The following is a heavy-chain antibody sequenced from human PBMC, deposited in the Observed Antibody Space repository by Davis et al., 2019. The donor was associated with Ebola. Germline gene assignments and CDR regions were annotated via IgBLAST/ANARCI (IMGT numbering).Heavy chain of an antibody. D-gene: IGHD1-26*01. Sequence: PSETLSLTCAISGDSVSSGGWNWIRQSPSRGLEWLGRTYYTSKWYNHYAASVKSRTTINPDTSKNQFSLQLNSVTPEDTAVYYCVRGWGRSGLDVWGQGTTVTVSS. CDR3: VRGWGRSGLDV. CDR1: GDSVSSGG. V-gene: IGHV6-1*01. CDR2: TYYTSKWYN. J-gene: IGHJ6*02.